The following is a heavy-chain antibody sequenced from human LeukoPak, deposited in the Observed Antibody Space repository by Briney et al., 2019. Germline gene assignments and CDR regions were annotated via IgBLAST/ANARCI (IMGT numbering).Heavy chain of an antibody. J-gene: IGHJ4*02. Sequence: GGSLRLSCADSGFTFSSYAMSGVRQAPGKGLEWVSAISVSGGSTYYADSVKGRFTISRDNSKNTLYLQMNSLRAEDTAVYYCAKEHYDYVWGSYRFGSFDYWGQGTLVTVSS. D-gene: IGHD3-16*02. CDR1: GFTFSSYA. V-gene: IGHV3-23*01. CDR2: ISVSGGST. CDR3: AKEHYDYVWGSYRFGSFDY.